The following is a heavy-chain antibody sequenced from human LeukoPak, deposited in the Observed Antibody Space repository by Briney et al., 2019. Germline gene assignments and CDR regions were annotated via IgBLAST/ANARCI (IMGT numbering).Heavy chain of an antibody. V-gene: IGHV4-59*01. CDR3: ARDQPTYYYDSSGYYRGYYFDY. CDR2: IRYSGTT. D-gene: IGHD3-22*01. CDR1: GGSISGYY. Sequence: SETLSLTCTVSGGSISGYYWSWIRQPPGKGLEWIGYIRYSGTTNYSPSLKSRVTISVDTSKNQFSLKLSSVTAADTAVYYCARDQPTYYYDSSGYYRGYYFDYWGQGTLVTVSS. J-gene: IGHJ4*02.